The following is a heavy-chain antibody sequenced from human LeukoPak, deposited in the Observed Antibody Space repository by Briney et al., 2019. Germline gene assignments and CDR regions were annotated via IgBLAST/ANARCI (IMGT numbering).Heavy chain of an antibody. D-gene: IGHD1-26*01. V-gene: IGHV3-23*01. CDR2: ISGSGGGT. CDR3: AKGEWELLWN. CDR1: GFTFSNYW. J-gene: IGHJ4*02. Sequence: GGSLRLSCAASGFTFSNYWMHWVRQAPGKGLEWVSAISGSGGGTYYADSVKGRFTISRDNSKNTLYLQMNSLRAEDTAVYYCAKGEWELLWNWGQGTLVTVSS.